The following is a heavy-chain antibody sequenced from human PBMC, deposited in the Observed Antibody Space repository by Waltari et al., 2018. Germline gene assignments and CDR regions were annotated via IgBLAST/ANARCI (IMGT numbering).Heavy chain of an antibody. J-gene: IGHJ5*02. CDR2: IYYSGSI. Sequence: QLQLQESGPGLVKPSGTLSLTCSVSGGSISSSRYYWGWIRQSPGKGLEWIGSIYYSGSIYYNPTLQSRGTISGDTSKNQFSLNLSSVTAADTAVYYCARHWKRNGYRFDPWGQGTRVTVSS. CDR3: ARHWKRNGYRFDP. V-gene: IGHV4-39*01. CDR1: GGSISSSRYY. D-gene: IGHD5-12*01.